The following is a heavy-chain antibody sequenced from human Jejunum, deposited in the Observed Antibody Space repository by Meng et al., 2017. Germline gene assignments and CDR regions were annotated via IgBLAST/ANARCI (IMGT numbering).Heavy chain of an antibody. CDR2: INPDGTSE. Sequence: GESLRLSCAASGFTLSGYWMNWIRQAPGKGLEWVANINPDGTSELYVDSVKGRFTISRDNSKNSLDLQVNSLRVEDTAIYYCVRNGGSGDYWGQGTQVTVSS. D-gene: IGHD3-10*01. CDR3: VRNGGSGDY. J-gene: IGHJ4*02. CDR1: GFTLSGYW. V-gene: IGHV3-7*01.